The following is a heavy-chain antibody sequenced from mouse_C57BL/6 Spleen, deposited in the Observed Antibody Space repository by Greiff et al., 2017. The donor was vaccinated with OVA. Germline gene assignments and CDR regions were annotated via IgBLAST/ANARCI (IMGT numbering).Heavy chain of an antibody. CDR2: IWRGGST. CDR3: AKGGVYAMDY. CDR1: GFSLTSYG. Sequence: QVQLQQSGPGLVQPSQSLSITCTVSGFSLTSYGVHWVRQSPGKGLEWLGVIWRGGSTDYNAAFMSRLSTTKDNSKSQVFFKMNSLQADDTAIYYCAKGGVYAMDYWGQGTSVTVSS. V-gene: IGHV2-5*01. J-gene: IGHJ4*01.